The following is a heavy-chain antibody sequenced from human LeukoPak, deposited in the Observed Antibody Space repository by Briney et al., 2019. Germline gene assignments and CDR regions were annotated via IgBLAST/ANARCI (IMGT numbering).Heavy chain of an antibody. V-gene: IGHV1-18*01. Sequence: GASVKVSCKASGYSFTSYGFSWVRQAPGQGLEWLGWISAYDGGTNYEQKFQGRLTMTTETSTTTAYMELRSPRSDDTAVYYCARLARYHLLEASDIWGQGTMVTVSS. CDR3: ARLARYHLLEASDI. CDR2: ISAYDGGT. D-gene: IGHD1-14*01. J-gene: IGHJ3*02. CDR1: GYSFTSYG.